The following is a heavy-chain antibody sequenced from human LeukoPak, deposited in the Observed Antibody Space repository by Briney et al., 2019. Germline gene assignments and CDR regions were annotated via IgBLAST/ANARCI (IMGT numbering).Heavy chain of an antibody. D-gene: IGHD6-13*01. CDR1: AYTSTDYY. V-gene: IGHV1-2*02. CDR3: AGDKEQQLVLDY. J-gene: IGHJ4*02. Sequence: GPVQFSCKAFAYTSTDYYIHWVGQAPARGLEWMGWINPNSGGTNYAQKFQGRVTMTRDTSISTAYMKLSRLRSDDTAVYYCAGDKEQQLVLDYWGQGTLVTVSS. CDR2: INPNSGGT.